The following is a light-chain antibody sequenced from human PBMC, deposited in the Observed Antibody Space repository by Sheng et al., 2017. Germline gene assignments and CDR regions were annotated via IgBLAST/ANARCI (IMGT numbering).Light chain of an antibody. CDR3: QQYDNLLMYT. CDR2: DAS. V-gene: IGKV1-33*01. CDR1: QDISNY. Sequence: DIQMTQSPSSLSASVGDRVTITCQASQDISNYLNWYQQKPGKAPKLLIYDASNLETGVPSRFSGSGSGTDFTFTISSLQPEDIATYYCQQYDNLLMYTLVQGTEAGGSN. J-gene: IGKJ2*01.